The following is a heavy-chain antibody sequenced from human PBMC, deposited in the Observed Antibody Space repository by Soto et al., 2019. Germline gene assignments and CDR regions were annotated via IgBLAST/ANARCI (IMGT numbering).Heavy chain of an antibody. CDR3: ARCGAYCTSITCLFDSF. V-gene: IGHV1-18*01. CDR2: ISAYNGDT. D-gene: IGHD2-8*01. Sequence: QAQLVQSGAEVKKPGASVKVSCRASGYTFSSYGYAWVRQAPGQGLEWRGWISAYNGDTNYAQKFQDRVTLTTDTYTTTAYMELRNLGSDDTAVYYCARCGAYCTSITCLFDSFWGLGTLVTVSS. CDR1: GYTFSSYG. J-gene: IGHJ4*02.